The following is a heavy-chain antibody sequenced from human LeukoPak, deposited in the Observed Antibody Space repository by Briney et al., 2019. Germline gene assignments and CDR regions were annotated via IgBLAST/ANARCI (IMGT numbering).Heavy chain of an antibody. CDR1: GGTFSSHA. Sequence: SVKVSCRASGGTFSSHAISWVRQAPGQGLEWMGGIIPIFGTAKYAQKFQGRVTITADESTSTAYMELSSLRSEDTAVYYCARDSSEFRSLIPHWGQGTLVTVSS. J-gene: IGHJ1*01. V-gene: IGHV1-69*13. CDR3: ARDSSEFRSLIPH. D-gene: IGHD2-21*01. CDR2: IIPIFGTA.